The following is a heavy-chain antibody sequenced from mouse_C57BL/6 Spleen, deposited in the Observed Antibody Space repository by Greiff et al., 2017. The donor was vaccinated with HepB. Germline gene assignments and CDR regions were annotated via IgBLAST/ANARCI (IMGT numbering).Heavy chain of an antibody. V-gene: IGHV1-69*01. Sequence: QVHVKQPGAELVMPGASVKLSCKASGYTFTSYWMHWVKQRPGQGLEWIGEIDPSDSYTNYSQKFKGKSTLTVDKSSSTAYMQLSSLTSEDSAVYYGARGGAYYYGSSSYGYFDVWGTGTTVTVS. D-gene: IGHD1-1*01. CDR3: ARGGAYYYGSSSYGYFDV. CDR2: IDPSDSYT. J-gene: IGHJ1*03. CDR1: GYTFTSYW.